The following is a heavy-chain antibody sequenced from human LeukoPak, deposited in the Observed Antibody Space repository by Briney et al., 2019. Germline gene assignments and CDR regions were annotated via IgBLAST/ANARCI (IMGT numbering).Heavy chain of an antibody. CDR3: ARGPRVYFDY. J-gene: IGHJ4*02. V-gene: IGHV3-48*03. CDR2: MSSGGCTI. CDR1: GFTFSSYE. Sequence: GRSLRLSCAASGFTFSSYEMNWVRQAPGKGLEWVSYMSSGGCTIYYADSVKGRFTISRDNAKNSLYLQMNSLRAEDTAVYYCARGPRVYFDYWGQGTLVTVLS.